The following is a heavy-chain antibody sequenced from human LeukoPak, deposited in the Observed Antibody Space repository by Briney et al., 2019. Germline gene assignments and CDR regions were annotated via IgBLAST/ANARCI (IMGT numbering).Heavy chain of an antibody. J-gene: IGHJ4*02. V-gene: IGHV3-21*01. CDR1: GFTFTIYG. D-gene: IGHD3-3*01. CDR2: ISSSGSDI. Sequence: PGGSLRLSCAASGFTFTIYGMNWVRQAPGKGLEWVSSISSSGSDIYYADSVKGRFTFSRDNAKNLLYLQMNSLRAEDTAVYYCASGVTIFGVVRFDYWGQGTLVTVSS. CDR3: ASGVTIFGVVRFDY.